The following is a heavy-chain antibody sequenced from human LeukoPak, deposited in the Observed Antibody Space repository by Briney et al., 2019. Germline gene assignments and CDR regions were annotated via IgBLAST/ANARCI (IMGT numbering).Heavy chain of an antibody. CDR3: ARGGYCSSTSCKIDYYYYGMDV. CDR1: GGSFSGYY. J-gene: IGHJ6*02. V-gene: IGHV4-34*01. Sequence: PSETLSLTCAVYGGSFSGYYWSWIRQPPGKGLEWIGEINHSGSTNYNPSLKSRVTISVDTSKNQFSLKLSSVTAADTAAYYCARGGYCSSTSCKIDYYYYGMDVWGQGTTVTVSS. D-gene: IGHD2-2*01. CDR2: INHSGST.